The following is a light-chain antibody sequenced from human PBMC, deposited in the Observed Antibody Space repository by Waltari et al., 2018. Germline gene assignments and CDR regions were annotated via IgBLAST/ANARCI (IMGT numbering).Light chain of an antibody. CDR2: EVS. Sequence: QSALTQPAPVSGSPGQSNTISCTGTSSDVGGYNYVSWYQQHPGRAPKLLIYEVSNRPSGVSNRFSGSKSGNTASLTISGLQAEDEADYYCSSYTSSISLAFGGGTKLTVL. CDR3: SSYTSSISLA. CDR1: SSDVGGYNY. J-gene: IGLJ2*01. V-gene: IGLV2-14*01.